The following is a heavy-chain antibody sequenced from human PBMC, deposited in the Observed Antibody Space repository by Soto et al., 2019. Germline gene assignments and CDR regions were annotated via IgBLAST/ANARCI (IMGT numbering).Heavy chain of an antibody. J-gene: IGHJ1*01. CDR2: LSGNAEST. V-gene: IGHV3-23*01. CDR3: AKRRLNTITSLSDW. CDR1: GFTFSSYA. D-gene: IGHD3-16*02. Sequence: GSLRLSCAASGFTFSSYALSWVRQAPGKGLEWVSGLSGNAESTYDADSVRGRFIISRDNSNNTLFLQMNSLRAEDTDVYYCAKRRLNTITSLSDWWGQG.